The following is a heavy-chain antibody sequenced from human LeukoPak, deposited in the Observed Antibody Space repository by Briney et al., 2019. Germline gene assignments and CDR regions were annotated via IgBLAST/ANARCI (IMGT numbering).Heavy chain of an antibody. CDR3: ARRSGGLDY. J-gene: IGHJ4*02. V-gene: IGHV5-51*01. Sequence: GESLKISCKASGYSFTTYWIGWVRQMPGKGLEWMGIIYPGDSDTRYSPSFQGQVTMSADKSINTAYLQWNSLRASDTAMYYYARRSGGLDYWGQGTLVTVSS. D-gene: IGHD2-15*01. CDR2: IYPGDSDT. CDR1: GYSFTTYW.